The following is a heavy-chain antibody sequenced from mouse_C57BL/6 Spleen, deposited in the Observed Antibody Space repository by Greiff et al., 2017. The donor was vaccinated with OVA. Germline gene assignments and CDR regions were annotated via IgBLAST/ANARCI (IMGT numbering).Heavy chain of an antibody. CDR2: IRNKANGYTT. D-gene: IGHD1-1*01. CDR1: GFTFTDYY. Sequence: EVMLVESGGGLVQPGGSLSLSCAASGFTFTDYYMSWVRQPPGKALEWLGFIRNKANGYTTEYSASVKGRFTISRDNSQSILYLQMNALRAEDSATDYCARRGYYGSSSYWYFDVWGTGTTVTVSS. J-gene: IGHJ1*03. V-gene: IGHV7-3*01. CDR3: ARRGYYGSSSYWYFDV.